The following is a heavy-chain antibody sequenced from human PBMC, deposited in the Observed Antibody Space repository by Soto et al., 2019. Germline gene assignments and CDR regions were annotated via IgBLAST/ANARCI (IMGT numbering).Heavy chain of an antibody. CDR3: SGGSPGEQQLQGPFDY. D-gene: IGHD6-13*01. Sequence: QVQLVESGGGVVQPGRSLRLSCAASGFTFSSCSMHWVRQAPGKGLEWVALISNDDSNKFYADSVKGRFTISRDNSKNTLYLQMSSLRAEDTAVYYCSGGSPGEQQLQGPFDYWGQGTLVTVSS. V-gene: IGHV3-30-3*01. J-gene: IGHJ4*02. CDR2: ISNDDSNK. CDR1: GFTFSSCS.